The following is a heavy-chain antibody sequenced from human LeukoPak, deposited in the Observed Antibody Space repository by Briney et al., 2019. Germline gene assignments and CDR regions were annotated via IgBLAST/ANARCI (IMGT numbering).Heavy chain of an antibody. V-gene: IGHV4-30-2*01. J-gene: IGHJ5*02. CDR1: GGSISSGGYS. CDR3: ARGTYDRNWFDP. Sequence: SETLSLTCAVSGGSISSGGYSWSWIRQPPGKGLEWIGYIYHSGSTYYNPSLKSRVTISVDRPKNQFSLKLSSVTAADTAVYYCARGTYDRNWFDPWGQGTLVTVSS. D-gene: IGHD5-12*01. CDR2: IYHSGST.